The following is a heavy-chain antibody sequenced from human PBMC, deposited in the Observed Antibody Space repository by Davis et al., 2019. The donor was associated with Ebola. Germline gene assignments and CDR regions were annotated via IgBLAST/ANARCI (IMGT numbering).Heavy chain of an antibody. CDR3: ARGGSYYSFFDF. J-gene: IGHJ4*02. Sequence: ASVKVSCKASGYTFTSYDINWVRQATGQGLEWMGWINAGNGNTKYSQKFQGRVTITWDTSASTASMDLNSLTFEDTAVYYCARGGSYYSFFDFWGQGTLVTVSS. V-gene: IGHV1-3*01. CDR2: INAGNGNT. CDR1: GYTFTSYD. D-gene: IGHD1-26*01.